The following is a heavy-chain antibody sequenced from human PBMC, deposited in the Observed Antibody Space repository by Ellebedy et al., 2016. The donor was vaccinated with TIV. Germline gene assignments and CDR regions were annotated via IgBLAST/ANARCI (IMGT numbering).Heavy chain of an antibody. CDR1: GGSIRSYY. Sequence: SETLSLTCTVSGGSIRSYYWSWIRQPPGKGLEWIGYIYYSGSTNYNPSLKSRVTISVDTSKNQFSLKLSSVTAADTAVYYCARVTGAAADLDYWGQGTLVTVSS. D-gene: IGHD6-25*01. CDR3: ARVTGAAADLDY. J-gene: IGHJ4*02. CDR2: IYYSGST. V-gene: IGHV4-59*12.